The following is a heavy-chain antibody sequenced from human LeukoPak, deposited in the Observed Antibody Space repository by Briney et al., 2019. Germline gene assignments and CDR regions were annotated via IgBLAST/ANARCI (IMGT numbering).Heavy chain of an antibody. D-gene: IGHD4-17*01. CDR1: GYTFTSYG. CDR2: ISAYNGNT. Sequence: GASVKVSCKASGYTFTSYGISWVRQAPGQGLEWMGWISAYNGNTNYAQKLQGRVTMTTDTSTSTAYMELRSLRSDDTAVYYCARDRTVTTFYAFDPWGQGTLVTVSS. CDR3: ARDRTVTTFYAFDP. J-gene: IGHJ5*02. V-gene: IGHV1-18*01.